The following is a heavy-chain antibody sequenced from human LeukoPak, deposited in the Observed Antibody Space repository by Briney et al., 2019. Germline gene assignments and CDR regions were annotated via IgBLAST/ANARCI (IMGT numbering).Heavy chain of an antibody. CDR2: IIPMMGIA. D-gene: IGHD6-19*01. CDR3: ASRSHKTIVGADTREVGDY. CDR1: GGTLRRHT. V-gene: IGHV1-69*02. Sequence: SVKVSCKASGGTLRRHTITWVRQAPGQGLEWMGRIIPMMGIANYAQKFQGRVTITADTSTDTAYMDLISLRSEDTAVYYCASRSHKTIVGADTREVGDYWGQGTLVPVSS. J-gene: IGHJ4*02.